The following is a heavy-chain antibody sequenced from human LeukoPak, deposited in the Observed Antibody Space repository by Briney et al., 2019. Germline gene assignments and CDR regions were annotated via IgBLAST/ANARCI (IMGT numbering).Heavy chain of an antibody. CDR2: IIPIFGTA. J-gene: IGHJ4*02. CDR3: ARDALDSSGYLGY. CDR1: GGTFSSYA. V-gene: IGHV1-69*06. D-gene: IGHD3-22*01. Sequence: SVNVSFKASGGTFSSYAISGVRQAPGQGRDWMGGIIPIFGTANYAQKFQGRVTITADKSTSTAYMELSSLRSEDTAVYYCARDALDSSGYLGYWGQGTLVTVSS.